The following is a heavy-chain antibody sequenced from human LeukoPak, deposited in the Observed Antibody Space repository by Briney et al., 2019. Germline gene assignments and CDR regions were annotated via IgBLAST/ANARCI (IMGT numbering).Heavy chain of an antibody. V-gene: IGHV4-34*01. CDR1: GGSFSSGQY. J-gene: IGHJ4*02. CDR3: ARHVIAVAGPGAFDY. Sequence: SETLSLTCAVFGGSFSSGQYWSWIRQPPGKGLEWIGEINHSGSSNYNPALKSRVTISVDTSKNQFSLKLSSVTAADTAVYYCARHVIAVAGPGAFDYWGQGTLVTVSS. CDR2: INHSGSS. D-gene: IGHD6-19*01.